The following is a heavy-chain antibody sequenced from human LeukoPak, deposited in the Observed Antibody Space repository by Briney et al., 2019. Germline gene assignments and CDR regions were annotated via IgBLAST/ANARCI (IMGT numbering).Heavy chain of an antibody. Sequence: PGGSLRLSCAASGLVFSSYTMGWVRHAPGKGLEWVSSSTPATDSTNYADSVQGRFTISRDNAKKTAYLQMNSLRVEDTAVYYCATDRAWGGFDYWGLGALVTVSS. V-gene: IGHV3-21*01. D-gene: IGHD3-16*01. J-gene: IGHJ4*02. CDR1: GLVFSSYT. CDR3: ATDRAWGGFDY. CDR2: STPATDST.